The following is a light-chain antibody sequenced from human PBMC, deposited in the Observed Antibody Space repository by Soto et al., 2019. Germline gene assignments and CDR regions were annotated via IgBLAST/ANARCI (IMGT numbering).Light chain of an antibody. J-gene: IGLJ1*01. V-gene: IGLV2-11*01. Sequence: QSALTQPRSVSGSPGQSVTISCTGTSSDVGGYNYVSWYQQHPGKAPKLMIYDVSKRPSGVPDRFSGSKSGNTASLTISGLQAEDEAEYYGCSYAGSYTPHYVFGTGTKATVL. CDR1: SSDVGGYNY. CDR3: CSYAGSYTPHYV. CDR2: DVS.